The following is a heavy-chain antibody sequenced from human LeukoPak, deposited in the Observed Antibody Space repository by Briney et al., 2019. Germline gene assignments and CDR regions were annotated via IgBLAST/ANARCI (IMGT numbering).Heavy chain of an antibody. Sequence: PGGSLRVSRVASGFTVSSNYISWVRQAPGKGLEWVSVIYSGGTTYYADPMQGRFTISRDNSKNTLDLEMNILRAEDTAVYYCAKAYYGSGSYYNVVPGIYWGQGTLVTISS. D-gene: IGHD3-10*01. V-gene: IGHV3-53*05. J-gene: IGHJ4*02. CDR1: GFTVSSNY. CDR3: AKAYYGSGSYYNVVPGIY. CDR2: IYSGGTT.